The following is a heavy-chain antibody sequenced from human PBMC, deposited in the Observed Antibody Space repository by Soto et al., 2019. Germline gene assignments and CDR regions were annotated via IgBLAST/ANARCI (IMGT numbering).Heavy chain of an antibody. CDR3: ASKRGNYLDY. CDR2: IYHSGST. J-gene: IGHJ4*02. D-gene: IGHD3-16*01. CDR1: GGAIYSGVYS. Sequence: SETLSLTCAVFGGAIYSGVYSWRWIRQPPGKGLEWIGYIYHSGSTYYNPSLKSRVTISVDTSKNQFSLKLSSVTAADTAVYYCASKRGNYLDYWGRGALVTVS. V-gene: IGHV4-30-2*01.